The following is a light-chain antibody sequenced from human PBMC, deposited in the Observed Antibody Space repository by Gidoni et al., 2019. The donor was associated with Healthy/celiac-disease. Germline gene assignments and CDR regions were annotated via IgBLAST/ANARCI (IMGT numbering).Light chain of an antibody. CDR3: QSYDSSLSGSV. CDR2: GNS. V-gene: IGLV1-40*01. J-gene: IGLJ2*01. Sequence: QSVLTQPPPVSGAPGQRVTISCTGSSSNIGAGYDGQWYQQLTGTSPKLLIYGNSNRPSGVPYRFSGSKSGTSASLAITGLQAEDEADYYCQSYDSSLSGSVFGGGTKLTVL. CDR1: SSNIGAGYD.